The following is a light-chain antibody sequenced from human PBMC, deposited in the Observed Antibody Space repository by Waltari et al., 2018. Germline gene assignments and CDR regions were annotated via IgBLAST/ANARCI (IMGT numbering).Light chain of an antibody. V-gene: IGLV2-23*02. CDR2: GVT. CDR3: PSYTQSRTRV. CDR1: RRDVGAYTL. J-gene: IGLJ3*02. Sequence: QSALTQSASVSGSPGQSITISCTGTRRDVGAYTLLSWYQQLPGRAPKLILSGVTKRPSGIADRFSGSKSGNTASLTISGLQSEDEADYYCPSYTQSRTRVFGGGTKLTVL.